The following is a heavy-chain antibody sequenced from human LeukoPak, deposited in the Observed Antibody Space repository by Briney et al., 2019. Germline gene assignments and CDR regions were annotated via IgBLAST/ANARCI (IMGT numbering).Heavy chain of an antibody. D-gene: IGHD3-22*01. CDR2: IIPILGIA. V-gene: IGHV1-69*04. J-gene: IGHJ4*02. Sequence: GASGKVSCKASGGTFSSYAISWVRQAPGQGLEWMGRIIPILGIATYAQKFQGRVTITADKSTSTAYMELSSLRSEDTAVYYCAREEWGDAPGSPDYYDSSGYNDDWGQGTLVTVSS. CDR1: GGTFSSYA. CDR3: AREEWGDAPGSPDYYDSSGYNDD.